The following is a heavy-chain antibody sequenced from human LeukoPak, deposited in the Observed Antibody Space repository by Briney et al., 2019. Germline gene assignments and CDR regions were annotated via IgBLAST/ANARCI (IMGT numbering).Heavy chain of an antibody. CDR3: ARANNYYDSSGYFGYFDY. V-gene: IGHV4-59*01. Sequence: SETLSLTCTVSGGSISSYYWSWIRQPPGKGLEWIGYIYYSGSTNYNPSLKSRVTISVDTSKNQFSLKLSSVTVADTAVYYCARANNYYDSSGYFGYFDYWGQGTLVTVSS. D-gene: IGHD3-22*01. CDR2: IYYSGST. CDR1: GGSISSYY. J-gene: IGHJ4*02.